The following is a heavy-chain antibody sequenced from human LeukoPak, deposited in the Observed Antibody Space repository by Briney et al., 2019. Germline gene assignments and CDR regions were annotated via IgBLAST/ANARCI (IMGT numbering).Heavy chain of an antibody. CDR3: AREGSDSSGLDY. Sequence: PGESLQSSCKGSGYSVTTYWIGRVRQIPGKGLGWMGIIYPGDSDTRYSPSFQGQVTISADKSISTAYLQWSSLKASDTAMYYCAREGSDSSGLDYWGQGTLVTVSS. V-gene: IGHV5-51*01. CDR2: IYPGDSDT. D-gene: IGHD3-22*01. J-gene: IGHJ4*02. CDR1: GYSVTTYW.